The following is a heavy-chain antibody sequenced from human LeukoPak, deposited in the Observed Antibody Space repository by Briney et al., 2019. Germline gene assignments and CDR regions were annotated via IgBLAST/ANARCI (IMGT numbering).Heavy chain of an antibody. CDR2: IGIDSGNT. CDR3: ARDYKYAFGN. CDR1: GFTFSDYS. V-gene: IGHV3-48*01. J-gene: IGHJ4*02. Sequence: GGSPRLSCAASGFTFSDYSMNWVRQAPGKGLEWISYIGIDSGNTNYADSVKGRFTISGDKAKNSLYLQMNSLRVEDTAVYYCARDYKYAFGNWGQGTLVTVSS. D-gene: IGHD5-24*01.